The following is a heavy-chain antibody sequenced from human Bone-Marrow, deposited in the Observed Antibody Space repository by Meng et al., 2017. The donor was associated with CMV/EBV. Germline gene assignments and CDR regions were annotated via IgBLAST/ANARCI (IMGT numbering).Heavy chain of an antibody. D-gene: IGHD1-26*01. Sequence: ASVKVSCKASGYTFTGYYMHWVRQAPGQGLEWMGWINPNSGGTNYAQKFQGRVTMTRDTSISTAYMELSRLRSDDTAVYYCARAEWEHRGRAFEIWGQGTMVTVSS. CDR1: GYTFTGYY. V-gene: IGHV1-2*02. J-gene: IGHJ3*02. CDR2: INPNSGGT. CDR3: ARAEWEHRGRAFEI.